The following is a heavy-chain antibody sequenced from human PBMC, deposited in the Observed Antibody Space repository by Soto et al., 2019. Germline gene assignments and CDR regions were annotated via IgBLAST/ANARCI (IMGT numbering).Heavy chain of an antibody. J-gene: IGHJ3*02. V-gene: IGHV3-23*01. CDR1: GVTFSSSA. D-gene: IGHD4-17*01. Sequence: PGGSLRLSCAASGVTFSSSAMSWVRQAPGKGLEWVSAIDGSGVTTYYADSVMGRFTISRDNSKSTLYLHLNSMRAEDTAVYYCAHPRGYGVFDAVDIWGQGTMVTVSS. CDR3: AHPRGYGVFDAVDI. CDR2: IDGSGVTT.